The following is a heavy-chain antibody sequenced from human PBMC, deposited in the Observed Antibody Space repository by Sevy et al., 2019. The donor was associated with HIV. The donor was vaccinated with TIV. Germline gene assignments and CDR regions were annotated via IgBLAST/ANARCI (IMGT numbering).Heavy chain of an antibody. CDR2: ISSSGSTI. J-gene: IGHJ3*02. V-gene: IGHV3-11*01. D-gene: IGHD3-22*01. Sequence: GGSLRFSCAASGFTFSDYYMSWIRQAPGKGLEWVSYISSSGSTIYYADSVKGRFTISRDNAKKSLSLQMNSLRAEDTAVHYCARGYYDSSGYLDASDMWGQGTMVTVSS. CDR3: ARGYYDSSGYLDASDM. CDR1: GFTFSDYY.